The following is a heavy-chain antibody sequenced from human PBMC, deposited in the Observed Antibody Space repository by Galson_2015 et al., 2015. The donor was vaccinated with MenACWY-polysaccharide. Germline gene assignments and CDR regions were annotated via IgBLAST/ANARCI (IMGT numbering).Heavy chain of an antibody. Sequence: SVKVSCKASGYTFTGYYIHWVRQAPGQGLEWMGRINPNIGDADYAQKFKGRVTMSRDTSITTAYMELSRLTSDDTAVYYCVRDLSPRLWHWGQGTLITVSS. CDR3: VRDLSPRLWH. CDR2: INPNIGDA. CDR1: GYTFTGYY. V-gene: IGHV1-2*06. J-gene: IGHJ1*01.